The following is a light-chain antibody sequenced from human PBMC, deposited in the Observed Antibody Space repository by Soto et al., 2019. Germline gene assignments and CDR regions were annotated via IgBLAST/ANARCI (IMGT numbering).Light chain of an antibody. Sequence: SYELTQPLSVSVALGQTAKITCEGDNIRSKNVHWYQQKAGQAPVVVINRDFNRPSGIPERISGSNSGNTATLTITSAQAGDEADYYCQEWTSGSVVFGGGTQLTVL. CDR2: RDF. J-gene: IGLJ7*01. V-gene: IGLV3-9*01. CDR1: NIRSKN. CDR3: QEWTSGSVV.